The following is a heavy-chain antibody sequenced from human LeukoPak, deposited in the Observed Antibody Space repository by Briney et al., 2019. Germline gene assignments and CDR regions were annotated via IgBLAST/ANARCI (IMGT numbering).Heavy chain of an antibody. CDR2: MNPNSANT. J-gene: IGHJ4*02. V-gene: IGHV1-8*03. D-gene: IGHD1-26*01. CDR3: AREGSDY. Sequence: ASVKVSCKASGYTFTSYDINWVRQATGQGLEWMVYMNPNSANTGYAQKFQGRLTITRNTSISTAYMELSSLRSEDTAVYYCAREGSDYWGQGTLVTVSS. CDR1: GYTFTSYD.